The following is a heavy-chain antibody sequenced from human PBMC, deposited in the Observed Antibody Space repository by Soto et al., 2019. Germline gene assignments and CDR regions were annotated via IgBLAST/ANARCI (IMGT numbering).Heavy chain of an antibody. V-gene: IGHV4-34*01. Sequence: QVQLQQWGAGLLKPSETLSLTCAVNGGSVNSGNYYWSWIRQPPGKGLEWIGEMSHSGGTHFNPSLKSRVTISVDTSKIQFSLKMSSVTAADTALYYCARVERGTATPVVDAFDIWGPGTMVTVSS. CDR3: ARVERGTATPVVDAFDI. CDR2: MSHSGGT. CDR1: GGSVNSGNYY. D-gene: IGHD2-21*02. J-gene: IGHJ3*02.